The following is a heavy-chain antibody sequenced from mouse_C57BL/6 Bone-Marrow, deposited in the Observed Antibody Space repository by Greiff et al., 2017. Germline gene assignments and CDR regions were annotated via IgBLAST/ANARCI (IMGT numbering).Heavy chain of an antibody. J-gene: IGHJ3*01. CDR2: INPNYGTT. Sequence: VQLKESGPELVKPGASVKISCKASGYSFTDYNMTWVKQSHGKSLEWIGVINPNYGTTSYNQKFKGKATLTVDQSSSTAYMQLNSLTSEDSAVYYCATSSRFAYWGQGTLVTVSA. CDR3: ATSSRFAY. CDR1: GYSFTDYN. V-gene: IGHV1-39*01.